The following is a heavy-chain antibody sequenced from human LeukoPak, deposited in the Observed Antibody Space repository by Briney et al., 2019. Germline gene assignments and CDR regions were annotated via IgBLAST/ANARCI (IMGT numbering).Heavy chain of an antibody. D-gene: IGHD2-15*01. Sequence: SETLSLTCTVSGGSISSSSYYWGWIRRPPGKGLEWIGSIYYSGSTYYNPSLKSRVTISVDTSKNQFSLKLSSVTAADTAVYYCARQPVVGSWFDPWGQGTLVTVSS. J-gene: IGHJ5*02. CDR1: GGSISSSSYY. V-gene: IGHV4-39*01. CDR2: IYYSGST. CDR3: ARQPVVGSWFDP.